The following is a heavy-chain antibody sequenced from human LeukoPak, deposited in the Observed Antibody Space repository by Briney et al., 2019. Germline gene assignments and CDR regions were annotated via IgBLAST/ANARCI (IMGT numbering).Heavy chain of an antibody. CDR3: AKAYHSSGWYNYLEY. V-gene: IGHV4-39*01. J-gene: IGHJ4*02. Sequence: SETLSLTCTVSGDSSSSHSYFWGWIRQPPGKGLEWIGNIHHIGSTYYNPSLRSRVAISVDTSANQFSLKLSSVTAADTAVYYCAKAYHSSGWYNYLEYWGQGTLVTVSS. CDR2: IHHIGST. D-gene: IGHD6-19*01. CDR1: GDSSSSHSYF.